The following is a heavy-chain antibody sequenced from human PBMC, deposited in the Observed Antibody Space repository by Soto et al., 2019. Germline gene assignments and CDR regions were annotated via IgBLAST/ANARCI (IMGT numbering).Heavy chain of an antibody. D-gene: IGHD6-19*01. J-gene: IGHJ4*02. CDR1: GRSIPRDDPS. Sequence: LSLTCIVSGRSIPRDDPSWGCLRQSPGKGLEWLGGILYRGSPNYNPSLKSGVTLSVETSETQFSLKMSSVTAADTAFYYCARLGSSGWYKGSSFDYWGQGTLVTVSS. CDR2: ILYRGSP. V-gene: IGHV4-39*01. CDR3: ARLGSSGWYKGSSFDY.